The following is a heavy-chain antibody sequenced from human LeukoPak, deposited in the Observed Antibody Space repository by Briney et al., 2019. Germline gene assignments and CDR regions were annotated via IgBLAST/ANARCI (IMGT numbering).Heavy chain of an antibody. J-gene: IGHJ4*02. CDR1: GFTFSSYG. CDR2: ISYDGSNK. D-gene: IGHD6-19*01. CDR3: VAGNGWLGDY. Sequence: GGSLRLSCAASGFTFSSYGMHWVRQAPGKGLEWVAVISYDGSNKYYADSVKGRFTISRDNSKNTLYLQMNSLRAEDTAVYYCVAGNGWLGDYWGQGTLVTVSS. V-gene: IGHV3-30*03.